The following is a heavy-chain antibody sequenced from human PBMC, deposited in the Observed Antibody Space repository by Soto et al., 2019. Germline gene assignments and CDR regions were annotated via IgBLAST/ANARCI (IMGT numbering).Heavy chain of an antibody. CDR3: GTGWHQLALHY. CDR2: IYYSGRT. D-gene: IGHD6-13*01. CDR1: GGSISSGGYY. V-gene: IGHV4-31*03. J-gene: IGHJ4*02. Sequence: QVQLQESGPGLVKPSQTLSLTCTVSGGSISSGGYYWSWIRQHPGKRLEWIGYIYYSGRTYYKPSLKGRVTRSVDTSKNQFSLKLSSVTAADTAVYYFGTGWHQLALHYWGQGTLVTVSS.